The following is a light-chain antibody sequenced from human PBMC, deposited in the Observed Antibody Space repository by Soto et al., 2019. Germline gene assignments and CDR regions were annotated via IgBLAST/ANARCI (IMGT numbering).Light chain of an antibody. Sequence: DIVMTQSPATLSVSPGERATLSCRASLTVSTNLAWYQQKPGQAPRLLIYYASTRATGIPARFSGSGSVKEFTLTISSVQSDDSAVYYCQQYNNWPPGATFGPGTKLEIK. CDR2: YAS. V-gene: IGKV3-15*01. CDR1: LTVSTN. CDR3: QQYNNWPPGAT. J-gene: IGKJ3*01.